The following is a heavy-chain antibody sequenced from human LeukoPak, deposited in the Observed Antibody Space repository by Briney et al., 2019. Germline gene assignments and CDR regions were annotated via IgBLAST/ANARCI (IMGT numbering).Heavy chain of an antibody. CDR1: GFTFSTFA. J-gene: IGHJ4*02. CDR2: IRYDGSDK. V-gene: IGHV3-30*02. D-gene: IGHD4-17*01. Sequence: PGGALRLSCAPSGFTFSTFAMHWVRQAPGKGVEWVAFIRYDGSDKYYLDSVKGRFIISRYNSKNTLFLQINTVRPEDTAVYYCAKEIHDYGDYPLDYWGQGTLVTVSS. CDR3: AKEIHDYGDYPLDY.